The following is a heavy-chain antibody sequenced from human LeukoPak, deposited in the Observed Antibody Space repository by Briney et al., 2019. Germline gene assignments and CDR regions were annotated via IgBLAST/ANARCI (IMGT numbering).Heavy chain of an antibody. V-gene: IGHV1-8*02. CDR2: MNPNSGNT. D-gene: IGHD6-13*01. J-gene: IGHJ3*02. Sequence: ASVKVSFKSSGYTFTSYGINWVRQATGQGLEWMGWMNPNSGNTGYAQKFQGRVTMTRNTSISTAYMELSSLRSEDTAVYYCARARIAAAGRVAFDIWGQGTMVTVSS. CDR3: ARARIAAAGRVAFDI. CDR1: GYTFTSYG.